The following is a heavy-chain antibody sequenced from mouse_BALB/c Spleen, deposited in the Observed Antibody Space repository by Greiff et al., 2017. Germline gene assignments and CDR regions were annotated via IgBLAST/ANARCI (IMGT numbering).Heavy chain of an antibody. CDR1: GFTFSSYG. V-gene: IGHV5-6*01. J-gene: IGHJ4*01. CDR3: ARQPDSSGYFYAMDY. Sequence: DVQLVESGGDLVKPGGSLKLSCAASGFTFSSYGMSWVRQTPDKRLEWVATISSGGSYTYYPDSVKGRFTISRDNAKNTLYLQMSSLKSEDTAMYYCARQPDSSGYFYAMDYWGQGTSVTVSS. D-gene: IGHD3-2*01. CDR2: ISSGGSYT.